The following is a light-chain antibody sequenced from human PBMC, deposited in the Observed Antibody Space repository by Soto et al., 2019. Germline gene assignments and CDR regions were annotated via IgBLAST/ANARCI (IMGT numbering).Light chain of an antibody. CDR1: QTVSSN. V-gene: IGKV3-15*01. CDR2: GAS. Sequence: EIVMTQSPATLSVSPGERATLSCRASQTVSSNLAWYQQKPGQAPRLLIHGASTSATGVPARFSGSGSGKEFTLDIASLHSEDFAVYYCQQYHNWPPQYTFGQGTKLQIK. J-gene: IGKJ2*01. CDR3: QQYHNWPPQYT.